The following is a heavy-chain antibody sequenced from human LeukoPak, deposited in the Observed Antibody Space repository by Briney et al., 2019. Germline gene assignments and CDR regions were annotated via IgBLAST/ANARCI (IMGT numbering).Heavy chain of an antibody. J-gene: IGHJ4*02. CDR3: ATMGHYDSSGYYYFDY. D-gene: IGHD3-22*01. CDR1: GFTVSSNY. Sequence: PGGSLRHSCAASGFTVSSNYMSWVRQAPGKGLEWVSVIYSGGSTYYADSVKGRFTISRDNSKNTLYLQMNSLRAEDTAVYYCATMGHYDSSGYYYFDYWGQGTLVTVSS. CDR2: IYSGGST. V-gene: IGHV3-66*02.